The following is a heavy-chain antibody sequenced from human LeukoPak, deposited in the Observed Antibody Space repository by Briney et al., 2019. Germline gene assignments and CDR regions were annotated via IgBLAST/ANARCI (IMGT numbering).Heavy chain of an antibody. D-gene: IGHD5-18*01. V-gene: IGHV3-21*01. J-gene: IGHJ5*02. CDR1: GFTFSSYS. CDR2: ISSSSSYI. CDR3: ARDASSSGGYSFDP. Sequence: GGSLRLSCAASGFTFSSYSMNWVRQASGKGLEWVSSISSSSSYIYYADSVKGRFTISRDNAKNSLYLQMNSLRAEDTAVYYCARDASSSGGYSFDPWGQGTLVTVSS.